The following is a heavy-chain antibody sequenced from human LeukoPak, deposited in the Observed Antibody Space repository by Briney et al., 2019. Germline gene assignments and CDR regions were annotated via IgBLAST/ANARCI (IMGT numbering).Heavy chain of an antibody. CDR2: IDDAGTT. CDR3: ARGSSYMDA. J-gene: IGHJ6*03. Sequence: SETLSLTCSVSGGSISARNYNWGWIRQPPGQGLEWIGNIDDAGTTHYFPSLRSRVTLSRDTPNDQFSLKLSSVTAPATATYYCARGSSYMDAWGKGTAVTVSS. CDR1: GGSISARNYN. D-gene: IGHD3-10*01. V-gene: IGHV4-39*07.